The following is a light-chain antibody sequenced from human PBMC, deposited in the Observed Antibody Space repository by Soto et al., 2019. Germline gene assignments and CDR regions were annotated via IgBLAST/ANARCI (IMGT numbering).Light chain of an antibody. V-gene: IGLV3-21*04. CDR1: NIGSKS. J-gene: IGLJ2*01. Sequence: SYELTQPPSVSVAQGKTARIPCGGTNIGSKSVHWYQQKPGQAPVLVIYYDSDRPSGIPERFSGSNSGNTATLTISRVEAGDEADYYCQVWDSSSDHVVFGGGTKLTVL. CDR3: QVWDSSSDHVV. CDR2: YDS.